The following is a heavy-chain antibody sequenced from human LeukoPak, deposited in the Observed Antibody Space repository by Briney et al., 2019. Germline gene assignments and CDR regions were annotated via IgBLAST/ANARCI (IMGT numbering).Heavy chain of an antibody. J-gene: IGHJ4*02. CDR3: ARDKPRGSYYGSIFDS. CDR2: IRDDGGEI. V-gene: IGHV3-7*01. CDR1: GFTFSSYW. Sequence: GGSLRLSCEASGFTFSSYWMSWVRQAPGKGLQWVANIRDDGGEIYYVDSVKGRFTISRDNAKSSLFLQMNSLRAEDAAVYYCARDKPRGSYYGSIFDSWGQGTLVTVSS. D-gene: IGHD1-26*01.